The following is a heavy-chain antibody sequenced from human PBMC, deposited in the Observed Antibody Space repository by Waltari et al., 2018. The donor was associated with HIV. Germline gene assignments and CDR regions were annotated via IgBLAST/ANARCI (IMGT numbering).Heavy chain of an antibody. J-gene: IGHJ4*02. CDR2: IYWDDDK. CDR3: AHRRGDSEFDY. V-gene: IGHV2-5*02. CDR1: GFSPSTSGMG. Sequence: QIPLKESGPTLVKPTQTLTLTCTFSGFSPSTSGMGAGWIRQPPGKALEWLALIYWDDDKRYSPSLKSRLTITKDTSKNQVVLTMTNMDPVDTATYYCAHRRGDSEFDYWGQGTLVTVSS. D-gene: IGHD4-17*01.